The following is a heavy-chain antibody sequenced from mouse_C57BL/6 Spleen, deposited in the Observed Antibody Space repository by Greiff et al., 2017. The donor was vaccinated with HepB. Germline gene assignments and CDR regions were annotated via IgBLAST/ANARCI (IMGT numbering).Heavy chain of an antibody. D-gene: IGHD1-1*01. V-gene: IGHV5-17*01. Sequence: EVQLVASGGGLVKPGGSLKLSCAASGFIFSDHGMHWGRLAPEKGLEWVAYISSGSSTIYYADTVTGRFTIARDNAKNTLFLQMTSLKSEDTAMYYCARRNYGSSWYFDVWGTGATVTVSS. CDR3: ARRNYGSSWYFDV. J-gene: IGHJ1*03. CDR2: ISSGSSTI. CDR1: GFIFSDHG.